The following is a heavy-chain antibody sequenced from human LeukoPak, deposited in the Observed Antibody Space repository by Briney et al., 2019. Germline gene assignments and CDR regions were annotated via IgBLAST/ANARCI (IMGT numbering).Heavy chain of an antibody. Sequence: GGSLRLSCAASGFTFSTYTMKWVRQAPGEGMEWVSSITSSSRYIYYADSLKGRLPISRDNAKNSLYLQMNSLRAEDTAVYYCARSYGQQLHFDYWGQGTLVTVSS. V-gene: IGHV3-21*01. J-gene: IGHJ4*02. CDR2: ITSSSRYI. CDR1: GFTFSTYT. D-gene: IGHD6-13*01. CDR3: ARSYGQQLHFDY.